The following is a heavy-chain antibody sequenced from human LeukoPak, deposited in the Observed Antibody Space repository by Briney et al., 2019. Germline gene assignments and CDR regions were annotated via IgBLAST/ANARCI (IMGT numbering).Heavy chain of an antibody. CDR3: ARASNWGSTPPDY. D-gene: IGHD7-27*01. J-gene: IGHJ4*02. Sequence: TSETLSLTCAVYGGSFSGYYWSWIRQPPGKGLEWIGEINHSGSTNYNPSLKSRVTISVDTSKNQFSLKLSSVTAADTAVYYCARASNWGSTPPDYWGQGTLVTVSS. V-gene: IGHV4-34*01. CDR2: INHSGST. CDR1: GGSFSGYY.